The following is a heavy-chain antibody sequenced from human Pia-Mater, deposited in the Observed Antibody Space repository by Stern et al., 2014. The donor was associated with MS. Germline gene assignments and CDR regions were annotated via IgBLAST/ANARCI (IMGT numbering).Heavy chain of an antibody. J-gene: IGHJ6*02. CDR3: ARVALNYYAMDV. Sequence: VQLVQSGAEVKKPGASVKVSCKASGYTFTNYAINWVRQAPGQGLELMGFISTYHGTTTYSQKLQGRVTMTTDTSTSTAYMELRSLRSDDTAVYYCARVALNYYAMDVWGQGTTVTVSS. CDR2: ISTYHGTT. V-gene: IGHV1-18*01. CDR1: GYTFTNYA.